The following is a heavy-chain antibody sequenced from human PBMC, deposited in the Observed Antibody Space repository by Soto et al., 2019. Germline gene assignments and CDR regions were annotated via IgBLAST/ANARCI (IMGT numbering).Heavy chain of an antibody. CDR3: ARWPDGYYYYGMDV. CDR2: INAGNGNT. V-gene: IGHV1-3*01. J-gene: IGHJ6*02. Sequence: KKLGASVKVSCKASGYTFTSYAMHWVRQAPGQRLEWMGWINAGNGNTKYSQKFQGRVTITRDTSASTAYMELSSLRSEDTAVYYCARWPDGYYYYGMDVWGQGTTVTVSS. CDR1: GYTFTSYA.